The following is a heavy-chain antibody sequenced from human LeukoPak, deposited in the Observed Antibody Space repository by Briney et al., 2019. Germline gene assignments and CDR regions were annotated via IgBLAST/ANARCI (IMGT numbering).Heavy chain of an antibody. D-gene: IGHD1-1*01. Sequence: QTGGALRLSCAASGFTFSSLDMHWVRQPTGQGLGWVSTSATASDAYYPGSVEGRFTLSRDTANNSLYLQMNSLTAGDTAVYYCARGPPRGKYYYMDVWGKGTTVTVPS. CDR3: ARGPPRGKYYYMDV. J-gene: IGHJ6*03. CDR2: SATASDA. CDR1: GFTFSSLD. V-gene: IGHV3-13*01.